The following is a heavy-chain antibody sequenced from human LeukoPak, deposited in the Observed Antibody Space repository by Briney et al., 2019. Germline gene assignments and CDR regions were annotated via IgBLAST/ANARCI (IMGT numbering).Heavy chain of an antibody. CDR2: IHYSGST. CDR1: GYSISSAFY. D-gene: IGHD2-15*01. V-gene: IGHV4-38-2*01. CDR3: ARGYCSGGSCYTYYYYNYMDV. J-gene: IGHJ6*03. Sequence: SETLSLTCAGSGYSISSAFYWSWIRQSPGKGLEWIGTIHYSGSTSYNPSLKSRVTISVDTSKNQFSLKLSSVTAADTAVYYCARGYCSGGSCYTYYYYNYMDVWGKGTTVTISS.